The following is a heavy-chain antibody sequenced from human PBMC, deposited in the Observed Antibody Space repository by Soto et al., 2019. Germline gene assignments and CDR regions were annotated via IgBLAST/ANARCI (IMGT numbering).Heavy chain of an antibody. CDR1: GFSLSDDA. Sequence: GGSLRLSCVASGFSLSDDAVNWVRQAPEKKLEWVSFISSDSRTIYYADSVEGRFTVSRDNARNSVSLQMDSLRDEDAAVYYCARIKLVEWFFINVDVYDMDVWGQGTPVTVSS. J-gene: IGHJ6*02. D-gene: IGHD3-3*01. V-gene: IGHV3-48*02. CDR2: ISSDSRTI. CDR3: ARIKLVEWFFINVDVYDMDV.